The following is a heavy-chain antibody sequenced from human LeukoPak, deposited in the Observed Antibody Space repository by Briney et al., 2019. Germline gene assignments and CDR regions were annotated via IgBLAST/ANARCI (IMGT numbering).Heavy chain of an antibody. CDR3: ARGEPLRLGELDYFDP. Sequence: PSETLFLTCAVYGGSFSGYYWSWIRQPPGKGMEWIGEINHSGSTNYNASLKSRVTISLDTSKNQLSLKLTSVTAADTAVYYCARGEPLRLGELDYFDPWGQGTLVTVSS. CDR2: INHSGST. CDR1: GGSFSGYY. V-gene: IGHV4-34*01. D-gene: IGHD3-16*01. J-gene: IGHJ5*02.